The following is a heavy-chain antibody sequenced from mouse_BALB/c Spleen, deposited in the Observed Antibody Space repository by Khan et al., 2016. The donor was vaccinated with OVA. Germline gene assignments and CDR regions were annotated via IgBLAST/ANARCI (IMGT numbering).Heavy chain of an antibody. D-gene: IGHD1-1*01. V-gene: IGHV14-1*02. CDR1: GFNIKDYY. CDR3: ARSGYCAWFTY. J-gene: IGHJ3*01. CDR2: IDPENGDP. Sequence: VQLQQSGAELVRPGALVKLSCKPSGFNIKDYYIHWVKQRPEQGLEWIGWIDPENGDPIYDPRFQGKAIITADTSSKTAYLQLSSLASEDTAVYYCARSGYCAWFTYWGQGTLVTVSA.